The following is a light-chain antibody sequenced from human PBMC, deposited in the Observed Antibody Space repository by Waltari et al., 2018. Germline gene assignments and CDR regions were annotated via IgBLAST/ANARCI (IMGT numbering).Light chain of an antibody. CDR1: QSVSNF. V-gene: IGKV3-11*01. J-gene: IGKJ4*01. Sequence: EIVLTQSPATLSLSPGERATLSCMASQSVSNFLAWYQQKPGQAPRLLIYEASKRATGSPARFSGSGSGTDFTLTISSLEPEDFAVYYCQQRANWPPLTFGGGTKVEIK. CDR3: QQRANWPPLT. CDR2: EAS.